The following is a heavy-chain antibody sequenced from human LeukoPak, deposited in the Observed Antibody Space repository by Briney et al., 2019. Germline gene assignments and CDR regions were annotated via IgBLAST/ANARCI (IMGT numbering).Heavy chain of an antibody. CDR2: IYYSGTT. CDR3: ARQISDYYYYYIDV. Sequence: SETLSLTCSVSGGSISSSHYYWGWIRQPPVKGLEWIGTIYYSGTTYYNPSLESRVTISEDTSKNQFSLTLRSVTAADTAVYYCARQISDYYYYYIDVGGKGTTVTVSS. J-gene: IGHJ6*03. V-gene: IGHV4-39*01. CDR1: GGSISSSHYY. D-gene: IGHD3-10*01.